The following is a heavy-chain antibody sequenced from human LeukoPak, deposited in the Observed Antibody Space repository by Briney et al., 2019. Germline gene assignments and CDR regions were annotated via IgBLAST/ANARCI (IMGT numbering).Heavy chain of an antibody. V-gene: IGHV1-2*02. Sequence: ASVKVSCKASGYTFTGHYMHWVRQAPGQGLEWMGWINPNSGGTNYAQKFQGRVTMTRDTSISTAYMELSRLRSDDTAVYYCARASGYYDFWSGFIDYWGQGTLVTVSS. J-gene: IGHJ4*02. CDR3: ARASGYYDFWSGFIDY. CDR2: INPNSGGT. D-gene: IGHD3-3*01. CDR1: GYTFTGHY.